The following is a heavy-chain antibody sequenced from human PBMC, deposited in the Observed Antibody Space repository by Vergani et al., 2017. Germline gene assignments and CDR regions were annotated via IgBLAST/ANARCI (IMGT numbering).Heavy chain of an antibody. CDR2: ISAYNGNT. V-gene: IGHV1-18*01. CDR1: GYTFNSYG. CDR3: ARDRKYDYVWGSYRRRGFDY. D-gene: IGHD3-16*02. J-gene: IGHJ4*02. Sequence: QVQLVQSGAEVKKPGASVKVSCKASGYTFNSYGISWVRQAPGQGLEWMGWISAYNGNTNYAQKLQGRVTMTTDTSTSTAYIELRSLRSDDTAVYYCARDRKYDYVWGSYRRRGFDYWGQGTLVTVSS.